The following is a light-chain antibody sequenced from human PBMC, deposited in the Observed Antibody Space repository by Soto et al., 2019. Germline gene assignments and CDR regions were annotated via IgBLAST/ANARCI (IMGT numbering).Light chain of an antibody. CDR3: QTYNSAPWT. CDR2: AAS. J-gene: IGKJ1*01. V-gene: IGKV1-27*01. Sequence: DIQMTQSPASLSASVGGRVSITCRASQGIGSKLAWYQQRPGKVPKLLIYAASILQSGVPSRFRGSGSGTEFTLTISSLQPEDFATYYCQTYNSAPWTFGQGTKLEI. CDR1: QGIGSK.